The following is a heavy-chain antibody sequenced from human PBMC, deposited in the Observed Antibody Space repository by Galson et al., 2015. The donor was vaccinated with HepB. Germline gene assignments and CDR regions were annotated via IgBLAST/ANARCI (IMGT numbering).Heavy chain of an antibody. Sequence: SLRLSCAASGFTFSSYSMNWVRQAPGKGLEWVSSISSSSSYIYYADSVKGRFTISRDNAKNSLYLQMNSLRAEDTAVYYCARDRSGSYLFDYWGQGTLVTVSS. D-gene: IGHD3-10*01. CDR2: ISSSSSYI. J-gene: IGHJ4*02. CDR3: ARDRSGSYLFDY. V-gene: IGHV3-21*01. CDR1: GFTFSSYS.